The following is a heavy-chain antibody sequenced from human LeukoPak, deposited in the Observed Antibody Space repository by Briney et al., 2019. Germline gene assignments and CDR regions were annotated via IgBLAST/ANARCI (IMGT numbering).Heavy chain of an antibody. V-gene: IGHV5-51*01. Sequence: GESLKISCKGSGYSFTSYWIGWVRQMPGKGLEWMGIIYPGDSDTRYSPSFQGQVTISVDKSISIAYLQWSSLKASDTAMYYCARQGSDYALGMDVWGQGTTVTVSS. J-gene: IGHJ6*02. CDR3: ARQGSDYALGMDV. D-gene: IGHD4-17*01. CDR1: GYSFTSYW. CDR2: IYPGDSDT.